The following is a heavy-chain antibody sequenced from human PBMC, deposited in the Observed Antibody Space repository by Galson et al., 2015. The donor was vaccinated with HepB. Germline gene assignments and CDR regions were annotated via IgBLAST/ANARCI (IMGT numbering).Heavy chain of an antibody. J-gene: IGHJ4*02. D-gene: IGHD6-19*01. V-gene: IGHV3-30*04. CDR2: ISYDGSNK. CDR1: GFAFSSYA. CDR3: ARDPRPGIAVAGPFDY. Sequence: SLRLSCAASGFAFSSYAMHWVRQAPGKGLEWVAVISYDGSNKYYADSVKGRFTISRDNSKNTLYLQMNSLRAEDTAVYYCARDPRPGIAVAGPFDYWGQGTLVTVSS.